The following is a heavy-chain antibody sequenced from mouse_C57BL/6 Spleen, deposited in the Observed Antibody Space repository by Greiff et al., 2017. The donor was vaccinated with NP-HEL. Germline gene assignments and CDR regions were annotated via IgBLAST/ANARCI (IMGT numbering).Heavy chain of an antibody. Sequence: QVQLQQPGAELVRPGTSVKLSCKASGYTFTSYWMHWVKQRPGQGLEWIGVIDPSDSYTNYHPKFKGKATLTVDTSSSTAYMQLSSLTSEDSAVYYCAKGTTVVAFDYWGQGTTLTVSS. CDR3: AKGTTVVAFDY. V-gene: IGHV1-59*01. D-gene: IGHD1-1*01. CDR2: IDPSDSYT. J-gene: IGHJ2*01. CDR1: GYTFTSYW.